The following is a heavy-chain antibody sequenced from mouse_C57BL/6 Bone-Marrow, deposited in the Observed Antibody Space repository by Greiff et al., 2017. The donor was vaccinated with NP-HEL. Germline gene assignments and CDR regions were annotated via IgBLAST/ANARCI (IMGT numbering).Heavy chain of an antibody. Sequence: EAGGGLVQPKGSLKLSCAAPGFTFNTYAMHWVRQAPGKGLEWVARIRSKSSNYATYYADSVKDRFTISRDDSQSMLYLQMNNLKAEDTAIYCCVRSIYDGYLFAYWGQGTLVTVSA. D-gene: IGHD2-3*01. J-gene: IGHJ3*01. CDR3: VRSIYDGYLFAY. CDR1: GFTFNTYA. V-gene: IGHV10-3*01. CDR2: IRSKSSNYAT.